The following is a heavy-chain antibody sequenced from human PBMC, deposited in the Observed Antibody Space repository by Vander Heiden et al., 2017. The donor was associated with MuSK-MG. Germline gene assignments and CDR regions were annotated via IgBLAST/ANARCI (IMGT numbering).Heavy chain of an antibody. D-gene: IGHD3-16*01. CDR1: GYTFTGYY. J-gene: IGHJ6*03. Sequence: QVQLVQSGAEVKKPGASVKVSCKASGYTFTGYYRHWVRQAPGQGLEWMGWINPNGGGTNYAQKFQGRVTMTRDTSISTAYMELSRLRSDDTAVYYCARDIGDPHYYYYYMDVWGKGTTVTVSS. CDR3: ARDIGDPHYYYYYMDV. CDR2: INPNGGGT. V-gene: IGHV1-2*02.